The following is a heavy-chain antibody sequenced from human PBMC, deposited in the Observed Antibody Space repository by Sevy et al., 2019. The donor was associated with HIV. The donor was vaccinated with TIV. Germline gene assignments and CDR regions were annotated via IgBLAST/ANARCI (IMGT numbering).Heavy chain of an antibody. Sequence: SETLSLTCTVSGGSISSSSYYWGWIRQPPGMGLEWIGSIYYSGSTYYNPSIKSRVTISVDTYKNQFSLRLSSVTAADTAADYCARRLQYVTTVTTRWFDPWGQGNLVTVSS. CDR1: GGSISSSSYY. CDR3: ARRLQYVTTVTTRWFDP. J-gene: IGHJ5*02. D-gene: IGHD4-4*01. CDR2: IYYSGST. V-gene: IGHV4-39*01.